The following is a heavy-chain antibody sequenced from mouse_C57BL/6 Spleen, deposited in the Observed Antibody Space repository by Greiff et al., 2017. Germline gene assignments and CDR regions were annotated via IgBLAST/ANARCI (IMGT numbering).Heavy chain of an antibody. CDR2: IYPRSGNT. CDR3: ARRPYSNYEGSYYAMDY. J-gene: IGHJ4*01. Sequence: VQLQQSGAELARPGASVKLSCKASGYTFTSYGISWVKQRPGQGLEWIGEIYPRSGNTYYNAKFKGKATLTADKSSSTAYMELRSLTAEDSAVYFCARRPYSNYEGSYYAMDYWGQGTSVTVSS. D-gene: IGHD2-5*01. CDR1: GYTFTSYG. V-gene: IGHV1-81*01.